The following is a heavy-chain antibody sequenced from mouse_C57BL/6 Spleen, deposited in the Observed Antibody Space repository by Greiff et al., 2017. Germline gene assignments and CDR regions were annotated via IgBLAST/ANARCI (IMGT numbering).Heavy chain of an antibody. CDR1: GFTFSSYA. J-gene: IGHJ2*01. V-gene: IGHV5-9-1*02. D-gene: IGHD1-1*01. Sequence: DVQLVESGEGLVKPGGSLKLSCAASGFTFSSYAMSWVRQTPEKRLEWVAYISSGGDYIYYADTVKGRFTVSRDNARNTLYLQMSSLKSEDTAMYYCTRVSVTTVVAPYYFDYWGQGTTLTVSS. CDR3: TRVSVTTVVAPYYFDY. CDR2: ISSGGDYI.